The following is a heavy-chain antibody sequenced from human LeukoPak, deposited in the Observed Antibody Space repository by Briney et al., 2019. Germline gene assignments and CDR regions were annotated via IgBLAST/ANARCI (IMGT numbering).Heavy chain of an antibody. CDR2: MFIRGSA. CDR3: ARDQGWVGVSVSLDL. D-gene: IGHD3-3*01. V-gene: IGHV4-4*07. Sequence: SETLSLTCTVSGGSISSHHWNWIRQPAGKGLEWIGRMFIRGSANYSPSLKSRVSMSLDKSRSQFSLNLSSVTAADTAVYYCARDQGWVGVSVSLDLWGPGTLVTVSS. J-gene: IGHJ5*02. CDR1: GGSISSHH.